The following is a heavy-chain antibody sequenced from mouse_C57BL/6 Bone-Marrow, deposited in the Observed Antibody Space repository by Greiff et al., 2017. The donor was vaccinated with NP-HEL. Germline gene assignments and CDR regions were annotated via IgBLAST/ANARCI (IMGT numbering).Heavy chain of an antibody. J-gene: IGHJ1*03. Sequence: QVQLQQPGAELVRPGSSVKLSCKASGYTFTSYWMHWVKQRPIQGLEWIGNIDPSDSETHYNQKFKDKATVTVDKSSSTAYMQLSSLTSEDSAVYYCARFYYGNSYWYFDVWGTGTTVTVSS. D-gene: IGHD2-1*01. V-gene: IGHV1-52*01. CDR3: ARFYYGNSYWYFDV. CDR1: GYTFTSYW. CDR2: IDPSDSET.